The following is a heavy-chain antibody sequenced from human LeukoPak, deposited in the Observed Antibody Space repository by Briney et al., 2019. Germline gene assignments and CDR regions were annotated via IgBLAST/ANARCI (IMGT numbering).Heavy chain of an antibody. Sequence: PSETLSLTCTVSGGSISSYYWSWIRQPAGKGLEWIGRIYTSGSTNYNPSLKSRVTMSVDTSKNQFSLKLSSVTAADTAVYYCARDNWSSQELLWFGELSVWYYYYMDVWGKGTTVTISS. V-gene: IGHV4-4*07. CDR1: GGSISSYY. J-gene: IGHJ6*03. CDR2: IYTSGST. CDR3: ARDNWSSQELLWFGELSVWYYYYMDV. D-gene: IGHD3-10*01.